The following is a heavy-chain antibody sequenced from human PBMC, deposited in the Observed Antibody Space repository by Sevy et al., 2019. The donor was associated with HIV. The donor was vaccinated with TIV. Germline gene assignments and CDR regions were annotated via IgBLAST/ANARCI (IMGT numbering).Heavy chain of an antibody. CDR1: GGSITSLY. J-gene: IGHJ4*02. D-gene: IGHD1-26*01. V-gene: IGHV4-59*08. Sequence: SETLSLTCTVSGGSITSLYWHWIRQPPGKGLEWIANIYYNGHINYNPSLKSRVTLSLDTSKNQFPLRLSSVTAADTAMYHCAGENAWGRGYSWGQGTLVTVSS. CDR3: AGENAWGRGYS. CDR2: IYYNGHI.